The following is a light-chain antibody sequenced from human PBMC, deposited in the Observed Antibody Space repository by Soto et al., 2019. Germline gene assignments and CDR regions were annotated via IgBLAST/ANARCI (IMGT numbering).Light chain of an antibody. V-gene: IGKV2-30*01. CDR1: LSLVYSDGNTY. Sequence: DVVMTQSPLSLPVTLGQTASISCRSSLSLVYSDGNTYLNWFHQRPGQSPRRLFYKASNRDSGVPDRFSGSGAATDFTLRISRVEAEDVGIYYCLQGSHWPPTFGQGTNVEIK. CDR2: KAS. J-gene: IGKJ1*01. CDR3: LQGSHWPPT.